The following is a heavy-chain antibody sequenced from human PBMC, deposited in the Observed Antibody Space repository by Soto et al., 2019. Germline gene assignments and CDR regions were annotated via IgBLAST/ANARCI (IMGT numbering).Heavy chain of an antibody. D-gene: IGHD2-2*01. CDR3: ATHQSDIVVVPAAVNWFDP. CDR1: GGSISSSSYY. V-gene: IGHV4-39*01. J-gene: IGHJ5*02. CDR2: IYYSGST. Sequence: SETLSLTCTVSGGSISSSSYYWGWIRQPPGKGLEWIGSIYYSGSTYYNPSLKSRVTISVDTSKNQFSLKLSSVTAADTAVYYCATHQSDIVVVPAAVNWFDPWGQGTLVTVSS.